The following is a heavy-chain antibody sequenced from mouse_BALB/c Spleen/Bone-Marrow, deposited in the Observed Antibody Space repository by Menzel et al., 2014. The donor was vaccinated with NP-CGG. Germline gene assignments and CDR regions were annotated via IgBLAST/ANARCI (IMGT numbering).Heavy chain of an antibody. CDR1: GFTFSNYW. CDR2: IRLKSNNYAT. D-gene: IGHD2-14*01. V-gene: IGHV6-6*02. Sequence: EVKLVESGGGLVQPGGSMKVSCVASGFTFSNYWMNWVRQSPEKGLEWVAEIRLKSNNYATHYAESVKGRFTISRDDSKSSVYLQMNNLRAEDTGIYYCTRLRYDEGYYLDYWGQGTTLTVSS. J-gene: IGHJ2*01. CDR3: TRLRYDEGYYLDY.